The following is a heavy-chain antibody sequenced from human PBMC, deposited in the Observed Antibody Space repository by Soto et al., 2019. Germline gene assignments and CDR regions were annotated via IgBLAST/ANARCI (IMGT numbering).Heavy chain of an antibody. J-gene: IGHJ4*02. D-gene: IGHD1-1*01. CDR1: GYTFTRYS. CDR2: INPHTGGT. CDR3: SVYFDDLQEASF. Sequence: QVQLVLSGAEVKKPGASVKVSCRASGYTFTRYSLHWVRQAPGQGLEWMGWINPHTGGTRFAQKFEGRVTLTSDTSFRTVYMELSRLRSDDTAVFYCSVYFDDLQEASFWGQGTLVTVTS. V-gene: IGHV1-2*02.